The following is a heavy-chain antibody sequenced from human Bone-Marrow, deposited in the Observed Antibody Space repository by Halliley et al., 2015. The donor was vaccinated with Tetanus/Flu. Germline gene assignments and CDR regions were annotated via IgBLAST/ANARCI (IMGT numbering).Heavy chain of an antibody. CDR2: IYYSGNT. Sequence: TLSLTCSVSGASMFPYYWGWIRQPPGKGLEWLGSIYYSGNTYYSPSLKSRVSISVDTSKKQFSLRLRSVTAADTAVYYCVRQGYSSSWYEAWYYYYGMDVWGQGTTVTVSS. V-gene: IGHV4-39*01. CDR1: GASMFPYY. D-gene: IGHD6-13*01. J-gene: IGHJ6*02. CDR3: VRQGYSSSWYEAWYYYYGMDV.